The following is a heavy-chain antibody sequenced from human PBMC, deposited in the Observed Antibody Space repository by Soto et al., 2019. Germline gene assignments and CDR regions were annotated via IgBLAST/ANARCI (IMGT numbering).Heavy chain of an antibody. V-gene: IGHV1-2*04. Sequence: ASVKVSCKAFGYTFTRYYMHWVRQAPGQGLEWMGWINPNSGGTNYAQKFQGWVTMTRDTSISTAYMELSRLRSDDTAVYYCARELRFLEWLYSFDYWGQGTLVTVSS. CDR3: ARELRFLEWLYSFDY. CDR2: INPNSGGT. J-gene: IGHJ4*02. CDR1: GYTFTRYY. D-gene: IGHD3-3*01.